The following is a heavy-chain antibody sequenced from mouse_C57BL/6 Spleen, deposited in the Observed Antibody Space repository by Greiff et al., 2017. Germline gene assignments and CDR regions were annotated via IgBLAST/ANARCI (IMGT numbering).Heavy chain of an antibody. J-gene: IGHJ4*01. V-gene: IGHV2-6-1*01. D-gene: IGHD1-1*01. CDR2: IWSDGST. Sequence: VHLVESGPGLVAPSQSLSITCTVSGFSLTSYGVHWVRQPPGKGLEWLVVIWSDGSTTYNSALKSRLSISKDNSKSQVFLKMNSLQTDDTAMYYCARHGDYGSTPYAMDYWGQGTSVTVSS. CDR3: ARHGDYGSTPYAMDY. CDR1: GFSLTSYG.